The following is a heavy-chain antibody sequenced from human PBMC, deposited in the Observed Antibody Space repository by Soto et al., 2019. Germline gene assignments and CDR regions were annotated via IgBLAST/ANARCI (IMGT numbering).Heavy chain of an antibody. D-gene: IGHD2-15*01. CDR1: GFTFTSSA. Sequence: SVKVSCKASGFTFTSSAVQWVRQARGQRLEWIGWIVVGSGNTNYAQKFQERVTITRDMSTSTAYMELSSLRSEDTAVYYCAAGYESLYAFDIWGQGTMVTVSS. V-gene: IGHV1-58*01. CDR3: AAGYESLYAFDI. J-gene: IGHJ3*02. CDR2: IVVGSGNT.